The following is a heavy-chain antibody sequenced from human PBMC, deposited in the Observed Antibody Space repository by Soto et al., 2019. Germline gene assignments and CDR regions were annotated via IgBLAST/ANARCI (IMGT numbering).Heavy chain of an antibody. D-gene: IGHD6-13*01. CDR1: GFTFSTYA. Sequence: EVQLLESGGALVQPGGSLRLSCAASGFTFSTYAMTWVRQAPGKGLEWVSSISGSGSGTYYADSVKGRFTISRDNSKNTLFLQMNSLRAEDTAVYYCAKIIDAAGSGYWGQGTLVTVSS. J-gene: IGHJ4*02. CDR2: ISGSGSGT. CDR3: AKIIDAAGSGY. V-gene: IGHV3-23*01.